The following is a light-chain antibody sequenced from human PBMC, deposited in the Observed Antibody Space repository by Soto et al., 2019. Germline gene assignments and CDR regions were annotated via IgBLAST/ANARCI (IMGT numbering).Light chain of an antibody. CDR1: QSISDW. CDR3: QQYNNYST. V-gene: IGKV1-5*01. J-gene: IGKJ1*01. CDR2: DAS. Sequence: DIQMTQSPSTLSASVGDRVTNTCRASQSISDWLAWSQLKPGKAPKLLIYDASSLESGVPSRFSGSGSGTEFTLTISSLQPDDFATYYCQQYNNYSTFGQGTKVDI.